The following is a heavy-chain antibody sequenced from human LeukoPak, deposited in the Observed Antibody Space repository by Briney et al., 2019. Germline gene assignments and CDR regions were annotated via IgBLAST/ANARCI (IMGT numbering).Heavy chain of an antibody. CDR1: GGSISSGGYY. CDR3: ARGNYGGNSFHY. V-gene: IGHV4-31*03. Sequence: SETLSLTCTVSGGSISSGGYYWSWIRQHPWKGLEWIGYIYYSASTYYNPALTSRVTISVDTSKNQFSLKLSSVTAADTAVYYCARGNYGGNSFHYWGQGTLVTVSS. CDR2: IYYSAST. J-gene: IGHJ4*02. D-gene: IGHD4-23*01.